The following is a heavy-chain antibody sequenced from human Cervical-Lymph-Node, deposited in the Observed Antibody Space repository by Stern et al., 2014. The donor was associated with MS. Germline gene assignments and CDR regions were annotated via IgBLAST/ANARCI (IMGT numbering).Heavy chain of an antibody. CDR2: ISYDGSNK. Sequence: VQLVQSGGGVVQPGRPLRLSCAASGFTFSSYGMHWVRQAPGKGLEGVAVISYDGSNKYYADSVKGRFTISRDNSKNTLYLQMNSLRAEDTAVYYCAKDSYGYGMDVWGQGTTVTVSS. CDR1: GFTFSSYG. J-gene: IGHJ6*02. CDR3: AKDSYGYGMDV. D-gene: IGHD3-16*01. V-gene: IGHV3-30*18.